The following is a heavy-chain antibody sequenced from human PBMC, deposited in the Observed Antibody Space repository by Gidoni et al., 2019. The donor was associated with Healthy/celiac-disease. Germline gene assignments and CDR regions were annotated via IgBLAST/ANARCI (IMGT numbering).Heavy chain of an antibody. V-gene: IGHV3-11*01. CDR3: AREMDIVVVPAAIGYYYYGMDV. J-gene: IGHJ6*02. CDR2: ISSSGSTI. CDR1: GFTFGDYY. D-gene: IGHD2-2*02. Sequence: QVQLVESGGGLVKPGGSLRLSCAASGFTFGDYYMSWIRQAPGKGLEWVSYISSSGSTIYYADSVKGRFTISRDNAKNSLYLQMNSLRAEDTAVYYCAREMDIVVVPAAIGYYYYGMDVWGQGTTVTVSS.